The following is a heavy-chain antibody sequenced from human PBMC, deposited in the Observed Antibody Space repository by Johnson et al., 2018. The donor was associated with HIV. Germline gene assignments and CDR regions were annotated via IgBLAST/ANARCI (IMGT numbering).Heavy chain of an antibody. CDR2: ISNDGSIK. D-gene: IGHD2-15*01. J-gene: IGHJ3*02. CDR3: AKGQVVVAATSAFDI. Sequence: VQLVESGGGVVQPGRSLRLSCAGSGFTFSSYGMHWVRQAPGKGLEWVALISNDGSIKYYADSVKGRFTISRDNSKNTLYVQMNSLRGEDTAVYYCAKGQVVVAATSAFDIWGQGTMVTVSS. CDR1: GFTFSSYG. V-gene: IGHV3-30*18.